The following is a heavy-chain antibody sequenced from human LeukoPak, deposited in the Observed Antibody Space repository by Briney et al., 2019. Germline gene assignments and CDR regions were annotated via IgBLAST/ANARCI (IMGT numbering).Heavy chain of an antibody. D-gene: IGHD6-13*01. CDR3: ARGPSSPEDWFDP. V-gene: IGHV1-2*02. CDR2: INPNSGGT. CDR1: GYTFTSYG. Sequence: ASVKVSCKASGYTFTSYGISWVRQAPGQGLEWMGWINPNSGGTNYAQKFQGRVTMTRDTSISTAYMELSRLRSDDTAVYYCARGPSSPEDWFDPWGQGTLVTVSS. J-gene: IGHJ5*02.